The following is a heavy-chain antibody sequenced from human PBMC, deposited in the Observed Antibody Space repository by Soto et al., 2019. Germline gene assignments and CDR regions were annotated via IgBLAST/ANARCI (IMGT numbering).Heavy chain of an antibody. V-gene: IGHV3-30*04. CDR2: IAYDGRNK. Sequence: QVQLVESGGGVVQPGRSLRLSCAASGFTFSSYAMHWVRQAPGKGLEWVAVIAYDGRNKYYADSVKGRFTISRDNSKNTQYLQMNILRIEATAVYYCARELDRVFDYWGQGTLVTVSS. J-gene: IGHJ4*02. CDR3: ARELDRVFDY. CDR1: GFTFSSYA. D-gene: IGHD1-1*01.